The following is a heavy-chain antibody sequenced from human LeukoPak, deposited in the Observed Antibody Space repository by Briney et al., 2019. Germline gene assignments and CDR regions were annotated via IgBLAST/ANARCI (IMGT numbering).Heavy chain of an antibody. Sequence: SETLSLNCAVYGGSFTNYYWSWIRQPPGKGLEWIGEINHSGSTNYNPSLKSRITISVDTSKNQFSLKLSSVTAADTAMYYCARTPLLVRMGYYYYYMDVWDKGTTVTVSS. V-gene: IGHV4-34*01. CDR3: ARTPLLVRMGYYYYYMDV. D-gene: IGHD2-8*01. J-gene: IGHJ6*03. CDR1: GGSFTNYY. CDR2: INHSGST.